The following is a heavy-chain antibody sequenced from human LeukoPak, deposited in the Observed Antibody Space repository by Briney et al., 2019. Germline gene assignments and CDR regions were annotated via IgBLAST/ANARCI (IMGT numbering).Heavy chain of an antibody. CDR3: ARGPFSIAVAGTYQPDY. Sequence: ASVKVSCKASGYTFTGYYMHWVRQAPGQGLEWMGWISAYNGNTNYAQKLQGRVTMTTDTSTSTAYIELRSLRSDDTAVYYCARGPFSIAVAGTYQPDYWGQGTLVTVSS. CDR1: GYTFTGYY. D-gene: IGHD6-19*01. CDR2: ISAYNGNT. J-gene: IGHJ4*02. V-gene: IGHV1-18*04.